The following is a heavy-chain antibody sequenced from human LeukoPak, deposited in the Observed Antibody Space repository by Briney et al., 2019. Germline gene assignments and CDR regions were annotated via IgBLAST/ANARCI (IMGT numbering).Heavy chain of an antibody. Sequence: GGSLRPSLAAPGFTVSSNYMSWVRQAPGKGLELGSVIYSGGSTYYADSVKGRFTISRDNSKNTLYLQMNSLRAEDTAVYYCARDSRSAAAGTRGSDYWGQGTLVTVSS. CDR1: GFTVSSNY. CDR2: IYSGGST. CDR3: ARDSRSAAAGTRGSDY. V-gene: IGHV3-66*01. D-gene: IGHD6-13*01. J-gene: IGHJ4*02.